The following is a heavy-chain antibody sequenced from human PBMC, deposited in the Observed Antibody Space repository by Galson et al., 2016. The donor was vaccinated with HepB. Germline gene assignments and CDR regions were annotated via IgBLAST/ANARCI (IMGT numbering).Heavy chain of an antibody. CDR3: ARGGGHGFFDH. Sequence: SLRLSCAASGFTFYNYAMDWVRQAPGGGLEWVAAIGGNGSPTYYADSVRGRFSISRDNSKNTLYLQMNSLRAEDTALYYCARGGGHGFFDHWGQGTLVTVSS. V-gene: IGHV3-23*01. D-gene: IGHD3-10*01. CDR1: GFTFYNYA. J-gene: IGHJ4*02. CDR2: IGGNGSPT.